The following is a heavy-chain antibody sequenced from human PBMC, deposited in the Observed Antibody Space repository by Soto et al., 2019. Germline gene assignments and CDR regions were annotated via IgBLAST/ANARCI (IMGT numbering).Heavy chain of an antibody. CDR2: ISAYTGIT. CDR3: ARTTPNQSEYFQH. Sequence: QVRLVQSGAEVKKPGATVKVSCQASGYTFTSYGISWERQAPGQGFEWMGWISAYTGITNYAQKLQGRVTMTTDTSTSTAYMELRSLRSDDTAVYYCARTTPNQSEYFQHWGQGTLVTLSS. D-gene: IGHD2-2*01. CDR1: GYTFTSYG. V-gene: IGHV1-18*01. J-gene: IGHJ1*01.